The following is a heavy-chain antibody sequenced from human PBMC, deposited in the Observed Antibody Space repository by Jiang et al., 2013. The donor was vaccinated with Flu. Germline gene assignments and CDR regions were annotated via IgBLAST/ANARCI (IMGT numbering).Heavy chain of an antibody. J-gene: IGHJ1*01. Sequence: GLVKPGGSLRLSCAASGFTFSSYSMNWVRQAPGKGLEWVSAISGSGGSTYYADSVKGRFTISRDNSKNTLYLQMNSLRAEDTAVYYCASLGAGTGEYFQHWGQGTLVTVSS. CDR2: ISGSGGST. CDR1: GFTFSSYS. V-gene: IGHV3-23*01. CDR3: ASLGAGTGEYFQH. D-gene: IGHD6-19*01.